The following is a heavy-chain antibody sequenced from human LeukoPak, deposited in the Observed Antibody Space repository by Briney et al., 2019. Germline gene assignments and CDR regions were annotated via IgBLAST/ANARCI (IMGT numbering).Heavy chain of an antibody. CDR2: ISGTNSYT. D-gene: IGHD4/OR15-4a*01. Sequence: GGSLRLSCAASGFTFSDYYMSWIRQAPGKGLEWVSYISGTNSYTNYADSVKGRFTISRDNAKNSLYLQMNSLSAEDTAVYYCVAFYYSAFFDYWGLGTLVTVSS. V-gene: IGHV3-11*03. CDR1: GFTFSDYY. J-gene: IGHJ4*01. CDR3: VAFYYSAFFDY.